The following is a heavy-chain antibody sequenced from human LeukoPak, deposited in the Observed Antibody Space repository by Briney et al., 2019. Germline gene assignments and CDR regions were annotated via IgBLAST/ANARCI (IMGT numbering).Heavy chain of an antibody. CDR2: IYYSGST. CDR3: ARGPNRVTRTIDY. CDR1: GGSISSGGYY. Sequence: SETLSLTCTVSGGSISSGGYYWSWIRQHPGKGLEWIGYIYYSGSTYYNPSLKSRVTISVDTSKNQFSLKLSSVTAADTAVYYCARGPNRVTRTIDYRGQGTLVTVSS. D-gene: IGHD1-14*01. V-gene: IGHV4-31*03. J-gene: IGHJ4*02.